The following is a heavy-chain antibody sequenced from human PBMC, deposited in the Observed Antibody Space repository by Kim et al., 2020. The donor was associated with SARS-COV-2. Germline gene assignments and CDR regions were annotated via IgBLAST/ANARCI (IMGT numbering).Heavy chain of an antibody. CDR1: GFTFSSNY. CDR3: ARGSPPPQMDV. CDR2: IYSGGST. Sequence: GGSLRLSCAASGFTFSSNYMSWVRQAPGKGLEWVSVIYSGGSTYYADSVKGRFTISRDNSKNTLYLQMNSLRAEDTAVYYWARGSPPPQMDVWGKGTTVTVSP. J-gene: IGHJ6*04. V-gene: IGHV3-66*01.